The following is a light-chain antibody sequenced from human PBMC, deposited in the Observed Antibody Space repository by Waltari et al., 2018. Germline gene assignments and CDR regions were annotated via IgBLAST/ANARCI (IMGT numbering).Light chain of an antibody. V-gene: IGLV2-14*03. J-gene: IGLJ2*01. CDR2: DVT. Sequence: QSALTQPASVSGSPGQSITISCTGTSSDVGGYNHVSWYQQHPGKAPKLMIYDVTNRPSGVYNRFSGSKSGNTASLTISGLQAEDEADYFCSSYTSSSTLVFGGGTKLTVL. CDR1: SSDVGGYNH. CDR3: SSYTSSSTLV.